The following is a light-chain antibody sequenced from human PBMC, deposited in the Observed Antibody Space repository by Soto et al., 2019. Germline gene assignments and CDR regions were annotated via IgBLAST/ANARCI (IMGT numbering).Light chain of an antibody. CDR3: AAWDDSLNGPV. V-gene: IGLV1-44*01. Sequence: QSVLTQPPSASGTPGQRVTISCSGSNSNIGSNTVNWYQQLPGTASKLLIYSNNQRPSGVPDRFSGSKSGTSASLAISGLQSEDEADYYCAAWDDSLNGPVFGTGTKVTVL. CDR2: SNN. J-gene: IGLJ1*01. CDR1: NSNIGSNT.